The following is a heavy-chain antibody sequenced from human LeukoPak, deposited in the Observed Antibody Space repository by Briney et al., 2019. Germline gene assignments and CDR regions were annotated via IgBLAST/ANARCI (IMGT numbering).Heavy chain of an antibody. Sequence: EASVKVSCKASGGTFSSYAISWVRQAPGQGLEWMGGIIPIFGTANYAQKFQGRVTITADKSTSTAYMELSSLRSEDTAVYYCARASGIAVAGTWFDPWGQGTLVTVSS. J-gene: IGHJ5*02. CDR3: ARASGIAVAGTWFDP. CDR2: IIPIFGTA. D-gene: IGHD6-19*01. CDR1: GGTFSSYA. V-gene: IGHV1-69*06.